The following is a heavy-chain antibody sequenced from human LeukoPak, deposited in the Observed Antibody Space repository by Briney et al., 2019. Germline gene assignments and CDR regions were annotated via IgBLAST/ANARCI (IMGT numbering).Heavy chain of an antibody. CDR3: ARVIARPTIREFDY. CDR1: GITVSDNY. Sequence: GGSLRLSCAVSGITVSDNYMSWVPQAPGKGLEWCSIIYSGGGAVYADSVKCRFTISRDNSKNTVYLQMNSLRGEDTAVYYCARVIARPTIREFDYWGQGTLVTVSS. J-gene: IGHJ4*02. CDR2: IYSGGGA. D-gene: IGHD5-24*01. V-gene: IGHV3-66*01.